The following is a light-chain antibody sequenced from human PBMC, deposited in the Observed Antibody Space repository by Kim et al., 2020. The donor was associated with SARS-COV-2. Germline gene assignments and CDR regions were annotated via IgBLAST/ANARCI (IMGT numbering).Light chain of an antibody. J-gene: IGLJ3*02. CDR2: GKN. CDR1: SLRNYF. V-gene: IGLV3-19*01. Sequence: SSELTQDPAVSVALGQTVRITCQGDSLRNYFPSWYQQMPGQAPVLVIYGKNNRPSGIPDRFSGSSSGNTASLTITGAQAGDEADYYCNSRGSGGYHCGFG. CDR3: NSRGSGGYHCG.